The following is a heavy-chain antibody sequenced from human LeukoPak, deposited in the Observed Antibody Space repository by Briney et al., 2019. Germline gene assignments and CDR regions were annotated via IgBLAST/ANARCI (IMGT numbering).Heavy chain of an antibody. V-gene: IGHV4-59*12. CDR2: ISYSGST. Sequence: SETLSLTCTVSGGSISGDYWSWIRQPPGKGLEWIGYISYSGSTNYNPSLKSRVTMSVDTSKNQFSLKLSSVTAADTAVYYCARDAYYYDSSGYYNWFDPWGQGTLVTVSS. CDR3: ARDAYYYDSSGYYNWFDP. CDR1: GGSISGDY. D-gene: IGHD3-22*01. J-gene: IGHJ5*02.